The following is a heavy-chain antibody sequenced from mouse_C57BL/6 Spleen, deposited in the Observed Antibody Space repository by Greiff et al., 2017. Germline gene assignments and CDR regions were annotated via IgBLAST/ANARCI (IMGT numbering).Heavy chain of an antibody. CDR2: IYPGDGDT. Sequence: VKVVESGAELVKPGASVKISCKASGYAFSSYWMNWVKQRPGKGLEWIGQIYPGDGDTNYNGKFKGKATLTADKSSSTAYMQLSSLTSEDSAVYFCATYYSNYPAWFAYWGQGTLVTVSA. J-gene: IGHJ3*01. CDR3: ATYYSNYPAWFAY. D-gene: IGHD2-5*01. CDR1: GYAFSSYW. V-gene: IGHV1-80*01.